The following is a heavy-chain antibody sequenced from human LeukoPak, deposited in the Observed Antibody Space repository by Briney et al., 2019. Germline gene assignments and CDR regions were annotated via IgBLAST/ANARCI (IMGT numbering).Heavy chain of an antibody. Sequence: SVKVSCKASGGTFSSYAISWVRQAPGQGLEWMGRIIPILGIANYAQKFQGRVTITAGKSTSTAYMELSSLRSEDTAVYYCARSGRGQDYWGQGTLVTVSS. CDR1: GGTFSSYA. V-gene: IGHV1-69*04. CDR2: IIPILGIA. J-gene: IGHJ4*02. CDR3: ARSGRGQDY.